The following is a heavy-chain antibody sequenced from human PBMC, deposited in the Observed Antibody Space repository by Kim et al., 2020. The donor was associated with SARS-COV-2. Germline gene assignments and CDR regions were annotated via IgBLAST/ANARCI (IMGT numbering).Heavy chain of an antibody. J-gene: IGHJ3*02. CDR1: GFTFSSYA. D-gene: IGHD2-2*01. V-gene: IGHV3-23*01. CDR3: AREQGYCSSTSCNPDAFDI. CDR2: ISGSGGST. Sequence: GGSLRLSCAASGFTFSSYAMSWVRQAPGKGLEWVSAISGSGGSTYYADSVKGRFTISRDNSKNTLYLQMNSLRAEDTAVYYCAREQGYCSSTSCNPDAFDIWGQGTMVTVSS.